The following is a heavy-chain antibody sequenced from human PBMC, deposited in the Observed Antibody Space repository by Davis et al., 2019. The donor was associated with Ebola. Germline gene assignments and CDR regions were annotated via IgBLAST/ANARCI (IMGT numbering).Heavy chain of an antibody. J-gene: IGHJ4*02. CDR2: IYPGDSDT. CDR1: GYTFTTSW. D-gene: IGHD2-15*01. V-gene: IGHV5-51*01. Sequence: GESLKISCKGSGYTFTTSWIGWVRQMPGKGLEWMGIIYPGDSDTRYSPSYQGQVTITADKSINPAYLQWSSLNASDTAMYYCARRGWWSGAFFNYWGQGTLVTVSS. CDR3: ARRGWWSGAFFNY.